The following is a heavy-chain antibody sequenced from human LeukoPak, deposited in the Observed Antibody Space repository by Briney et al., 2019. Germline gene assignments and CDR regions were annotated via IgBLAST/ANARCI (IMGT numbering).Heavy chain of an antibody. V-gene: IGHV3-53*05. CDR1: GFTVSGVY. Sequence: QAGGSLRLSCAASGFTVSGVYFIWVRQAPGKGLEWVSFIYIGDATYYADSVKGRSTISRDNSKNTLYLQMNSLRAEDTAVYYCARGVRALTGNSVAYYFDYWGQGTLVTVSS. D-gene: IGHD4-23*01. J-gene: IGHJ4*02. CDR2: IYIGDAT. CDR3: ARGVRALTGNSVAYYFDY.